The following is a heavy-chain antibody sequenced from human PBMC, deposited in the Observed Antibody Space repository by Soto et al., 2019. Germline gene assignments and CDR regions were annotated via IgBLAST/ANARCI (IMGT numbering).Heavy chain of an antibody. V-gene: IGHV1-18*01. CDR3: ARSTAVAEEYFQH. J-gene: IGHJ1*01. CDR1: GYTFTGDG. Sequence: GASVNVSCKASGYTFTGDGVSWVRQAPGQGLEWMGWISGYNGNTNYAQKFQGRVTMTTDTSASTAYMELRSLRSDDTAVYYCARSTAVAEEYFQHWGQRTLVTVPQ. D-gene: IGHD6-19*01. CDR2: ISGYNGNT.